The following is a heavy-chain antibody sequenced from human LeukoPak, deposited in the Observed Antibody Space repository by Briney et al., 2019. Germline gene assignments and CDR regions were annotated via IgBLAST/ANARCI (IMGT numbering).Heavy chain of an antibody. CDR1: GGSISSGDYY. D-gene: IGHD5-24*01. CDR3: ARERGWLHYYFDY. J-gene: IGHJ4*02. V-gene: IGHV4-30-4*01. Sequence: SQTLSLTCTVSGGSISSGDYYWSWIRQPPGKGLEWIGYIYYSGSTYYNPSLKSRVTISVDTSKNQFSLKLSSVTAADTAVYYCARERGWLHYYFDYWGKGTLVTVSS. CDR2: IYYSGST.